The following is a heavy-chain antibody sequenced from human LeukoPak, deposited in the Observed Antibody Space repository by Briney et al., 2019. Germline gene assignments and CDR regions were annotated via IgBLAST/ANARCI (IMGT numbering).Heavy chain of an antibody. D-gene: IGHD6-13*01. J-gene: IGHJ3*01. CDR2: ISAYNGNT. CDR3: ARDPKAAGGTVYGDDKGNGAFDF. CDR1: GYTFTSYG. Sequence: ASVKVSCKASGYTFTSYGISWVRQAPGQGLEWMGWISAYNGNTNYAQKLQGTVTLTTDTSTSTAYIELRSLRSDDTDVYNCARDPKAAGGTVYGDDKGNGAFDFWGQGTMVTVSS. V-gene: IGHV1-18*01.